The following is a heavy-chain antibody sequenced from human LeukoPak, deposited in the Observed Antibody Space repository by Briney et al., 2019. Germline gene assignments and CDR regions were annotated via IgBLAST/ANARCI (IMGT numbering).Heavy chain of an antibody. Sequence: SETLSLTCAVSGDGISDIYWSWIRQPPGKGLEWIGFIHTSGSTYYIPSLKSRVTMSVDTSKNQFSLELSSVTAADTAVYYCANLFYPLEGSAPNCSAPWGQGALVTVSS. CDR3: ANLFYPLEGSAPNCSAP. J-gene: IGHJ5*02. CDR2: IHTSGST. CDR1: GDGISDIY. D-gene: IGHD2-15*01. V-gene: IGHV4-4*09.